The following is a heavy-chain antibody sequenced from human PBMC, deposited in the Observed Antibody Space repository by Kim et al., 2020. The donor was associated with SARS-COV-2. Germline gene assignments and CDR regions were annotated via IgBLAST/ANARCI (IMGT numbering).Heavy chain of an antibody. CDR3: ARDSRVRGRLRYYYGMDV. Sequence: SVKVSCKASGGTFSSYAISWVRQAPGQGLEWMGGIIPIFGTANYAQKFQGRVTITADESTSTAYMELSSLRSEDTAVYYCARDSRVRGRLRYYYGMDVWGQGTTVTVSS. CDR2: IIPIFGTA. J-gene: IGHJ6*02. D-gene: IGHD3-10*01. CDR1: GGTFSSYA. V-gene: IGHV1-69*13.